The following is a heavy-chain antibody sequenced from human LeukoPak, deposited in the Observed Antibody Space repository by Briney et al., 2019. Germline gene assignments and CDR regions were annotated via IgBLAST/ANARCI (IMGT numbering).Heavy chain of an antibody. CDR3: AKDSGWFGTYIDY. D-gene: IGHD3-10*01. CDR1: GFTFSSCG. CDR2: ISYDGSNK. V-gene: IGHV3-30*18. J-gene: IGHJ4*02. Sequence: PGRSLRLSCAASGFTFSSCGMHWVRQAPGKGLEWVAVISYDGSNKYYADSVKGRFTISRDNSKNTLYLQMNSLRAEDTAVYYCAKDSGWFGTYIDYWGQGTLVTVSS.